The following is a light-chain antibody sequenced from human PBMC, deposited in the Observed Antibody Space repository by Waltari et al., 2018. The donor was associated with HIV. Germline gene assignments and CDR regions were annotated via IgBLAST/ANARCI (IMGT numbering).Light chain of an antibody. J-gene: IGLJ3*02. Sequence: QSALPQPASVSGSLGQPITLSCTGASTHVVRYSPVSWYHTRPGQAPTLIIYHDSQRPLGISSRCSGSKSGNAASLTSSGLQSEDEADYYCCSYGGDDTLVFGGGTKVTAL. CDR3: CSYGGDDTLV. CDR1: STHVVRYSP. CDR2: HDS. V-gene: IGLV2-23*01.